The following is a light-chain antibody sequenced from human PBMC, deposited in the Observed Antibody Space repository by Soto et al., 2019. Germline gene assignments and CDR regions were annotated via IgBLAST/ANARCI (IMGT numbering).Light chain of an antibody. Sequence: DIVLTQSPGTLSLSPGERATLSCRASQSIDTISLAWYQQKPGQAPSLLIYGASTRSTGIPDRFGGSGSGTDFTLTISRLEPEDFAVYYCQHYDTSLSSFGGGTTVDI. CDR2: GAS. V-gene: IGKV3-20*01. J-gene: IGKJ4*01. CDR3: QHYDTSLSS. CDR1: QSIDTIS.